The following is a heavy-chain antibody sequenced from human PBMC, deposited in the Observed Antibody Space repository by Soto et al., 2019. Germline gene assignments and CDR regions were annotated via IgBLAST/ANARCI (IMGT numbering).Heavy chain of an antibody. V-gene: IGHV4-31*03. J-gene: IGHJ5*02. CDR1: GDSISSGGYY. D-gene: IGHD3-3*01. CDR3: ARDMSRYDSWSGYVSTTNWFDP. CDR2: IFYSGSA. Sequence: SETLSLTCIVPGDSISSGGYYWSWIRQHPVKGLEWIGYIFYSGSAFYNPSLKGRVTISVETSENRFSLRLNSVTAADTAVYYCARDMSRYDSWSGYVSTTNWFDPWGQGALVTVSS.